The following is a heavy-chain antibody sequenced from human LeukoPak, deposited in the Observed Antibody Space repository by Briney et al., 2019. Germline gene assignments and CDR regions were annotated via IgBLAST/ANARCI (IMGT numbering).Heavy chain of an antibody. CDR3: ARLSDYGGKADY. V-gene: IGHV4-39*01. CDR2: VYYGGTT. CDR1: GFTFSSYSMN. D-gene: IGHD4-23*01. Sequence: PGGSLRLSCAASGFTFSSYSMNWVRQSPGKGLEWIGSVYYGGTTYYNPSLKSRITISVDTSKNQFSLKLTSVTAAETAVYYCARLSDYGGKADYWGQGTLVTVSS. J-gene: IGHJ4*02.